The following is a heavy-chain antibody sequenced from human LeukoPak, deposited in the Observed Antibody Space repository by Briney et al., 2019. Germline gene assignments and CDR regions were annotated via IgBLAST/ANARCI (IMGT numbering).Heavy chain of an antibody. V-gene: IGHV4-59*01. CDR3: ARESVMDGSGSYADY. CDR1: GGSISSYY. J-gene: IGHJ4*02. CDR2: IYYSGST. Sequence: SETLSLTCTVSGGSISSYYWSWIRQPPGKGLEWIGYIYYSGSTNYNPSLKSRVTISVDTSKNQFSLKLSSVTAADTAVYYCARESVMDGSGSYADYWGQGTLVTVSS. D-gene: IGHD3-10*01.